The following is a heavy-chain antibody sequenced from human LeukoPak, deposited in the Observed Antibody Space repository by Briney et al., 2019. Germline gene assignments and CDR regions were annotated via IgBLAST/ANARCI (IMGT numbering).Heavy chain of an antibody. D-gene: IGHD3-9*01. Sequence: PGGSLRLSCAASRFTFTSYWMTWVRQAPGKGLEWVTNIKQVGSEKYYVDSVKGRFTISRDNAKNSLYLQMNSLRAEDTAVYYCARGLVPDYWGQGTLVPVSS. J-gene: IGHJ4*02. CDR3: ARGLVPDY. CDR1: RFTFTSYW. V-gene: IGHV3-7*01. CDR2: IKQVGSEK.